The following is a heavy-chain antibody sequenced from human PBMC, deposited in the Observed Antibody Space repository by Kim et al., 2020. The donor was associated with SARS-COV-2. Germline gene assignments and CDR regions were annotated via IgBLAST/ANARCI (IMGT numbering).Heavy chain of an antibody. V-gene: IGHV4-59*11. Sequence: SETLSLTCTVSGGSITSHYWSWIRQPPGKGLEWIGYIYYSGSYTYNPSIKSRVTMSVDTSKNQYSLKVSSVTAADTAVYYCARGGGETAVADCWGQGTLGTVSP. CDR2: IYYSGSY. CDR1: GGSITSHY. J-gene: IGHJ4*02. D-gene: IGHD3-16*01. CDR3: ARGGGETAVADC.